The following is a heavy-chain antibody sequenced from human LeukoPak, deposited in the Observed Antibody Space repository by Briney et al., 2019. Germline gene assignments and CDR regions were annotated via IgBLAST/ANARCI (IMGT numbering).Heavy chain of an antibody. CDR3: ARSGILGGYYLNDAFDI. CDR2: IHYSGGT. J-gene: IGHJ3*02. CDR1: GGSIRSYY. Sequence: SETLSLTCTVSGGSIRSYYWSWIRQPPGKGLEWIGYIHYSGGTDYNPSLKSRVTISIDTSKDQFSLKLSSVTAADTAVYYCARSGILGGYYLNDAFDIWGQGTMVTVSS. D-gene: IGHD3-22*01. V-gene: IGHV4-59*01.